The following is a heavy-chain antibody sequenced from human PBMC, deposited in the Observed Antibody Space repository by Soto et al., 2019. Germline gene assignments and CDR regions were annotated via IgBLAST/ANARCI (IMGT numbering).Heavy chain of an antibody. D-gene: IGHD2-2*02. V-gene: IGHV3-9*01. CDR1: GFTFDDYA. CDR3: AKDQCSSISCYTAAFDT. J-gene: IGHJ3*02. CDR2: ISWNSGSV. Sequence: EVQLVESGGGLVQPGRSLRLSCAASGFTFDDYAMHWVRQAPGKGLEWVSGISWNSGSVGYADSVKGRFTISRDNAKNSLYLQMNSLRAEDTALYYCAKDQCSSISCYTAAFDTWGQGTMVTVSS.